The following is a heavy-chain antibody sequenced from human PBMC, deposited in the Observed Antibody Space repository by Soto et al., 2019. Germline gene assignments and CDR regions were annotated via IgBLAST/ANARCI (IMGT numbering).Heavy chain of an antibody. J-gene: IGHJ4*02. CDR3: ATISDRGITAALDF. CDR1: TFTFSYYA. CDR2: ISGSGGTT. Sequence: EVRLLESGGGLIQPGGSLRLSCTASTFTFSYYAMSWVRQAPGEGLEWVAGISGSGGTTYYTESVKGRFSISRDNSNNTLYLHLSSLRAEDTDIYYCATISDRGITAALDFWGQGTLVTVSS. V-gene: IGHV3-23*01. D-gene: IGHD6-13*01.